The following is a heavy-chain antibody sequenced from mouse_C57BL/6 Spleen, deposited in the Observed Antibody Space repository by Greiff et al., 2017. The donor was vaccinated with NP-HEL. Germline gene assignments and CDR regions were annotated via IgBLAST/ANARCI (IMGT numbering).Heavy chain of an antibody. CDR2: INPNNGGT. D-gene: IGHD1-2*01. CDR1: GYTFTDYY. CDR3: ARSRYYGHFDY. Sequence: VQLQQSGPELVKPGASVKISCKASGYTFTDYYMNWVKQSHGKSLEWIGDINPNNGGTSYNQKFKGKATLTVDKSSSTAYMERRSLTSEDSAVYYCARSRYYGHFDYWGQGTTLTVSS. J-gene: IGHJ2*01. V-gene: IGHV1-26*01.